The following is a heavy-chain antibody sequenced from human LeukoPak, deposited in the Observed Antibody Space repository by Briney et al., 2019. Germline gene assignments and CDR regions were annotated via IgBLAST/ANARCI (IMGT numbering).Heavy chain of an antibody. CDR2: MNPNSGNT. V-gene: IGHV1-8*03. CDR1: GYTFTNYG. Sequence: ASMKVSCKTSGYTFTNYGINWVRQATGQGLEWMGWMNPNSGNTGYAQKFQGRVTITRNTSISTAYMELSSLRSEDTAVYYCARHRRNLVGSFDLWGQGTLVTVSS. J-gene: IGHJ5*02. CDR3: ARHRRNLVGSFDL. D-gene: IGHD1-26*01.